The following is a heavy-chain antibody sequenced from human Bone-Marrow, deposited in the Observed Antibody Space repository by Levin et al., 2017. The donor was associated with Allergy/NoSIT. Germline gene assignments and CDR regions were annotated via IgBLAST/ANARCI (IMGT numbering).Heavy chain of an antibody. V-gene: IGHV5-10-1*01. CDR1: GYSFTSYW. D-gene: IGHD3-9*01. CDR2: IDPSDSYT. CDR3: ARQGYDILTGYAFDI. J-gene: IGHJ3*02. Sequence: GESLKISCKGSGYSFTSYWISWVRQMPGKGLEWMGRIDPSDSYTNYSPSFQGHVTISADKSISTAYLQWSSLKASDTAMYYCARQGYDILTGYAFDIWGQGTMVTVSS.